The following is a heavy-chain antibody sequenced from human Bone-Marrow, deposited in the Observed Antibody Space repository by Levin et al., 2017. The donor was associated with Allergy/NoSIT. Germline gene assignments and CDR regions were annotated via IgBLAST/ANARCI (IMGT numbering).Heavy chain of an antibody. Sequence: GGSLRLSCTASGFAFRTHGMHWVRQAPGKGLEWLAFIWYDGGIKFYADSVKGRFTISRDNSKNRLFLEMDSLRGEDTAVYYCARDLNWVIDYWGQGTLVSVTS. CDR3: ARDLNWVIDY. V-gene: IGHV3-33*01. D-gene: IGHD3/OR15-3a*01. J-gene: IGHJ4*02. CDR1: GFAFRTHG. CDR2: IWYDGGIK.